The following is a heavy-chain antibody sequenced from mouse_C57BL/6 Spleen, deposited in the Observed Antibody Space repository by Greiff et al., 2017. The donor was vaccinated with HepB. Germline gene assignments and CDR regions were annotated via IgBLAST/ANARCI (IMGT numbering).Heavy chain of an antibody. D-gene: IGHD1-1*01. J-gene: IGHJ2*01. V-gene: IGHV5-9*01. Sequence: EVQVVESGGGLVKPGGSLKLSCAASGFTFSSYTMSWVRQTPEKRLEWVATISGGGGNTYYPDSVKGRFTISRDNAKNTLYLQMSSLRSEDTALYYCARQGYYGSRTGDFDYWGQGTTLTVSS. CDR3: ARQGYYGSRTGDFDY. CDR1: GFTFSSYT. CDR2: ISGGGGNT.